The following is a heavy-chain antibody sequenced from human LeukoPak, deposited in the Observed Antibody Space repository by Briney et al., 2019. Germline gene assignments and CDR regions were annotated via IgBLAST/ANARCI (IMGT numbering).Heavy chain of an antibody. CDR1: GFTFSSYS. CDR3: ARKTSGTLLFDY. J-gene: IGHJ4*02. CDR2: ISSSSSYI. D-gene: IGHD6-13*01. Sequence: PGGSLRLSCAASGFTFSSYSMNWVRQAPGKGLEWVSSISSSSSYIYYADSVKGRFTISRDNAKNSLYLQTNSLRAEDTAVYYCARKTSGTLLFDYWGQGTLVTVSS. V-gene: IGHV3-21*01.